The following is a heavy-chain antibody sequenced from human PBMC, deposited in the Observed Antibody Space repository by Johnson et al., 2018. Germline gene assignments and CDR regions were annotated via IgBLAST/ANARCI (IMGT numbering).Heavy chain of an antibody. D-gene: IGHD1-1*01. CDR1: GFTFSNAW. J-gene: IGHJ3*02. V-gene: IGHV3-15*01. CDR2: IKSKTDVGTR. Sequence: VQLLESGGGLVKPGGSLRLSCAASGFTFSNAWMSWVRQAPGKGLEWVGRIKSKTDVGTRDSAAPVKGRFTISRDEAKNTLYPQLNRQKTQDTAVYYCTTGRRGAFDIWGQGTMVTVSS. CDR3: TTGRRGAFDI.